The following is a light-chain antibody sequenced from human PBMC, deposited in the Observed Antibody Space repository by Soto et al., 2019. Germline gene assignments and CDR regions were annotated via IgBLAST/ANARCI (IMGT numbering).Light chain of an antibody. CDR1: SSNIGAGYD. CDR3: SSYAGSSSVL. Sequence: QSVLTQPPSVSGAPGQRVTISCTGSSSNIGAGYDVHWYQQLPGTAPKLLIYGNSNRPSGVPDRFSGSKSGTSASLAITGLQAEDEADYYCSSYAGSSSVLFGGGTKLTVL. V-gene: IGLV1-40*01. J-gene: IGLJ3*02. CDR2: GNS.